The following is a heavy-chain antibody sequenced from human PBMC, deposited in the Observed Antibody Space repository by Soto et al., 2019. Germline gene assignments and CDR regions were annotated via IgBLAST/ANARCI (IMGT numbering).Heavy chain of an antibody. Sequence: ASVKVSCKAYGGTFSSYASSWVRQAPGQGLEWMGGIIPIFGTANYAQKFQGRVTITADKSTSTAYMELSSLRSEDTAVYYCARSTKTGAFDIWGQGTMVTVSS. V-gene: IGHV1-69*06. J-gene: IGHJ3*02. CDR3: ARSTKTGAFDI. CDR1: GGTFSSYA. CDR2: IIPIFGTA.